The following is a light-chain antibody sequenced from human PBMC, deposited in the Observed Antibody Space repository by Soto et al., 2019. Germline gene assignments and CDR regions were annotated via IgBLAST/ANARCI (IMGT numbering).Light chain of an antibody. CDR1: PGIRCW. CDR3: QQANSFHPT. CDR2: AAS. V-gene: IGKV1-12*01. J-gene: IGKJ5*01. Sequence: DIQMPQSTSSVSASVGDRVTITCRSSPGIRCWLAWYQQKPGKAPKLLIYAASSLQSGVPSRFSGSGSGTDFTLTISSLQPEDFANYYCQQANSFHPTFGQGTRLEIK.